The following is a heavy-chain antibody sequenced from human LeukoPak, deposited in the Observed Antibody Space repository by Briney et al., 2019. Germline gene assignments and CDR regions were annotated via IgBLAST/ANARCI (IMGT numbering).Heavy chain of an antibody. V-gene: IGHV3-15*01. CDR1: RFTFINAW. Sequence: GGSLKLSCAASRFTFINAWMNWVRQAPGKGLEWGGRIKSKADGETTDYAAPVKGRFTISRDDSNNMVYLQMSSLKVEDTAVYYCAIDEPNYAPYDFDYWGQGTLVTVSS. CDR3: AIDEPNYAPYDFDY. CDR2: IKSKADGETT. D-gene: IGHD4/OR15-4a*01. J-gene: IGHJ4*02.